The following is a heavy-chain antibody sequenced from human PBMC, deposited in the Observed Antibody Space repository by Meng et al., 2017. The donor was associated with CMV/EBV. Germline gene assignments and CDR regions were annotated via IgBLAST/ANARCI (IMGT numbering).Heavy chain of an antibody. CDR1: GFTFSDYY. CDR2: ISSSGSTI. CDR3: ARDIPLARASAAIAPRKIYYGMDV. Sequence: GGSLRLSCAASGFTFSDYYMSWIRQAPGKGLEWVSYISSSGSTIYYADSVKGRFTISRDNAKNSLYLPMNSLRAEDTAVYYCARDIPLARASAAIAPRKIYYGMDVWGQGTTVTVSS. J-gene: IGHJ6*02. V-gene: IGHV3-11*01. D-gene: IGHD2-2*02.